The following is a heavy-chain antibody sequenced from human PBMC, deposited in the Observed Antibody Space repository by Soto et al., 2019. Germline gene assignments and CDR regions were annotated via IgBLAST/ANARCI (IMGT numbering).Heavy chain of an antibody. CDR2: INVYNGNT. CDR3: ARGVGSGSYYNQYNWFDP. Sequence: ASVKVSCKASGYTFTNYGISWVRQAPGQGLEWMGWINVYNGNTKYAQKVQGRVTMTTDTSTSTAYKELRSLRSDDTAVYYFARGVGSGSYYNQYNWFDPWGQGTLVTVSS. V-gene: IGHV1-18*01. CDR1: GYTFTNYG. D-gene: IGHD3-10*01. J-gene: IGHJ5*02.